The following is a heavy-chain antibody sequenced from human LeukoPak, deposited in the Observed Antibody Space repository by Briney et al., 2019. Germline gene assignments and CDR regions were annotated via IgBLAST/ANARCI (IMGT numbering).Heavy chain of an antibody. V-gene: IGHV3-30*02. Sequence: PGGSLRLSCAASGFTFSSYGMHWVRQAPGKGLGWVAFIRYDGSNKYYADSVKGRFTISRDNSKNTLYLQMNSLRAEDTAVYYCAKPVGRLRLGELGPVDYWGQGTLVTVSS. CDR2: IRYDGSNK. D-gene: IGHD3-16*01. CDR3: AKPVGRLRLGELGPVDY. CDR1: GFTFSSYG. J-gene: IGHJ4*02.